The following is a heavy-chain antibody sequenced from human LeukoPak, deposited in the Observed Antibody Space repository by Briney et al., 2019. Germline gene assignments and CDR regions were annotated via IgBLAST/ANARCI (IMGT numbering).Heavy chain of an antibody. V-gene: IGHV4-39*01. CDR3: ARTPPYYYGSGSYAYYFDY. D-gene: IGHD3-10*01. J-gene: IGHJ4*02. CDR2: IFSGGNT. Sequence: SETLSLTCTVSGASISSSRSFWGWIRQPPGTGLEWIVSIFSGGNTYYNPSLNSRVSISIDTSKNQFSLKLSSVTAADTAVYYCARTPPYYYGSGSYAYYFDYWGQGTLVTVSS. CDR1: GASISSSRSF.